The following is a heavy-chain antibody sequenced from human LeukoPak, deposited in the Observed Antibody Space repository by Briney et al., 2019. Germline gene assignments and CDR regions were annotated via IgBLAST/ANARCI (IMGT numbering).Heavy chain of an antibody. J-gene: IGHJ5*02. Sequence: QPGGSLRLSCAASGFTFSSYWMHWVRHAPGKGLVWVSRINTDGSSTIYADSVKGRFTISRDNAKNTLYLQMNSLRAEDTAVYYCASGLHYGGNSTRANWFDPWGQGTLVTVSS. CDR3: ASGLHYGGNSTRANWFDP. CDR2: INTDGSST. CDR1: GFTFSSYW. D-gene: IGHD4-23*01. V-gene: IGHV3-74*01.